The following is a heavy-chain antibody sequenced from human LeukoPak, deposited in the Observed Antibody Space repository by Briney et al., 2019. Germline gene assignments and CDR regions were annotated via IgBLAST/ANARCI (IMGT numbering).Heavy chain of an antibody. Sequence: SDPTLVKPTQTLTLTCTFSVFSLSTSGVGVGWIRQAPGKALEWLALIYWNDDKRCSPSLKSRLTITKDTSKNQVVLTMTNMDPVDTATYYCATHYSLSLFDYWGQGTLVTVSS. CDR1: VFSLSTSGVG. CDR3: ATHYSLSLFDY. J-gene: IGHJ4*02. D-gene: IGHD3-10*01. CDR2: IYWNDDK. V-gene: IGHV2-5*01.